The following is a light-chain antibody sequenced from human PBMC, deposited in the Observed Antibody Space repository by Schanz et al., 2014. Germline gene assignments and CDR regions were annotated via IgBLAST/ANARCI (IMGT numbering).Light chain of an antibody. V-gene: IGKV3-20*01. Sequence: EIVLTQSPGTLSLSPGERATLSCRASQSFSSYLAWYQQKPGQAPRLLIHGASSRATGIPDRFSGSGSGTEFTLTISRLEPEDFAVYYCQQYSISPPFTFGQGTKLDLK. CDR3: QQYSISPPFT. J-gene: IGKJ2*01. CDR2: GAS. CDR1: QSFSSY.